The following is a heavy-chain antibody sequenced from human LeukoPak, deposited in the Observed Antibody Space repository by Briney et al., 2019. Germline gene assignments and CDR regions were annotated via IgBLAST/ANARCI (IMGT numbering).Heavy chain of an antibody. CDR2: ISSSSSYI. V-gene: IGHV3-21*01. CDR3: ARADVSPIYIAARPCYDY. D-gene: IGHD6-6*01. CDR1: GFTFSSYS. Sequence: GGSLRLSCAASGFTFSSYSMNWVRQAPGKGLEWVSSISSSSSYIYYADSVRGRFTISRDNSKNTLYLQMNSLRAEDTAVYYCARADVSPIYIAARPCYDYWGQGTLVTVSS. J-gene: IGHJ4*02.